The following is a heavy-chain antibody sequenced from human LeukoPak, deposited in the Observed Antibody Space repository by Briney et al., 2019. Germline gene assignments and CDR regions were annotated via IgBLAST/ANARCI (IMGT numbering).Heavy chain of an antibody. V-gene: IGHV1-18*01. CDR1: GYTFTSYG. CDR3: ARDGRDYYDSSSYYLLLDY. CDR2: ISAYNGNT. D-gene: IGHD3-22*01. J-gene: IGHJ4*02. Sequence: ASVKVSCKASGYTFTSYGISWVRQAPGQGLEWMGWISAYNGNTNYAQKLQGRVTVTTDTSTSTAYMELRSLRSDDTAVYYCARDGRDYYDSSSYYLLLDYWGQGTLVTVSS.